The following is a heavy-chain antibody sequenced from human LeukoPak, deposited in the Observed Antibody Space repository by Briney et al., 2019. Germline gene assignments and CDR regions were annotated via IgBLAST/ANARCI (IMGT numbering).Heavy chain of an antibody. V-gene: IGHV4-34*01. J-gene: IGHJ4*02. D-gene: IGHD3-22*01. Sequence: ASETLSLTCAVYGGSFSGYYGSWIRQPPGKGLEWIGEINHSGSTNYNPSLKSRVTISVDTSKNQFSLKLSSVTAADTAVYYCARESSGYYYKYWGQGTLVTVSS. CDR1: GGSFSGYY. CDR2: INHSGST. CDR3: ARESSGYYYKY.